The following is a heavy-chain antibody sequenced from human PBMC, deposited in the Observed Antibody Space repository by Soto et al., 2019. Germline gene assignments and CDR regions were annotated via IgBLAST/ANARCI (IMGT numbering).Heavy chain of an antibody. Sequence: PGGSLRLSCAASGFNFSDFYISWIRQAPGKGLEWVSFISATGETIYYAESVKGRFTISRDNAQKSLVLQMNSLRDEDTAIYYCASQLQGSRRKCYFHFWGQGTLVTVSS. CDR2: ISATGETI. CDR1: GFNFSDFY. V-gene: IGHV3-11*01. J-gene: IGHJ4*02. D-gene: IGHD1-26*01. CDR3: ASQLQGSRRKCYFHF.